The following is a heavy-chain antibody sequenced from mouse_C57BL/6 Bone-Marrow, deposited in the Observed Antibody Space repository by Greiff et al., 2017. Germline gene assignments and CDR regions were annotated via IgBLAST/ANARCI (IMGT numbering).Heavy chain of an antibody. D-gene: IGHD1-1*01. Sequence: QVQLQQSGAELARPGASVKMSCKASGYTFTSYTMHWVKQRPGQGLEWIGYINPSSGYTKYNQKFKDKATLTADKSSSTAYMQLSSLTSEDSAVYYCANYYGSSSLAMDYWGQGTSVTVSS. J-gene: IGHJ4*01. CDR1: GYTFTSYT. V-gene: IGHV1-4*01. CDR3: ANYYGSSSLAMDY. CDR2: INPSSGYT.